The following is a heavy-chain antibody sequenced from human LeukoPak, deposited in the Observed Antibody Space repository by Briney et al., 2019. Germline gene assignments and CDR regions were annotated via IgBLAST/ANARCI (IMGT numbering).Heavy chain of an antibody. V-gene: IGHV5-51*01. CDR1: GYSFTSYW. CDR3: ARIVTSYDSSGYFDY. CDR2: IYPGDSDT. J-gene: IGHJ4*02. D-gene: IGHD3-22*01. Sequence: GESLKISCKGSGYSFTSYWIGWVRQMPGKGLEWMGIIYPGDSDTRYSPSFQGQVTISADKSISTAYLQWSSLKASDTAMYYCARIVTSYDSSGYFDYWGQGTLVTVSS.